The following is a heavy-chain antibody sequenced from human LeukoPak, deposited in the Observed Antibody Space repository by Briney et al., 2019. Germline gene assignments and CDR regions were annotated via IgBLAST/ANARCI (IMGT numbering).Heavy chain of an antibody. Sequence: QPGGSLRLSCAASGFTFSSYAMSWVRQAPGKGLEWVSAISGSGGSTYYADSVKGRFTISRDNAKNSLYLQMNSLRAEDTAVYYCARDRMATMGGVVVAAANNYWGQGTLVTVSS. V-gene: IGHV3-23*01. J-gene: IGHJ4*02. CDR2: ISGSGGST. CDR1: GFTFSSYA. CDR3: ARDRMATMGGVVVAAANNY. D-gene: IGHD2-15*01.